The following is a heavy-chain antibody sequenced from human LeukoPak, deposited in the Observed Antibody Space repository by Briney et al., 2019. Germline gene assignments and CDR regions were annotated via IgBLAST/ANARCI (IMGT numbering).Heavy chain of an antibody. J-gene: IGHJ5*02. V-gene: IGHV3-30*03. Sequence: PGGSLRLSCAASGFTFSSYGMHWVRQAPGKGLEWVAVISYDGSNKYYADSVKGRFTISRDNSKNTMYLQMNSLRAEDTAVYYCARGSWTAMVLGWPVRNWFDPWGQGTLVTVSS. CDR1: GFTFSSYG. CDR2: ISYDGSNK. CDR3: ARGSWTAMVLGWPVRNWFDP. D-gene: IGHD5-18*01.